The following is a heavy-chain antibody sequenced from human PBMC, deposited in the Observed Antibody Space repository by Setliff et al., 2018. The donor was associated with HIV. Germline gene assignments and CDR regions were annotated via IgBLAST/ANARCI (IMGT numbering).Heavy chain of an antibody. CDR3: VNSGYDGDYYYYYMDV. V-gene: IGHV4-34*01. J-gene: IGHJ6*03. CDR1: GESFSAYF. D-gene: IGHD5-12*01. CDR2: INHSGST. Sequence: PSETLSLTCGVYGESFSAYFWSWVRQPPGKGLEWIGEINHSGSTNYNPSLKSRVTISVDTSKNQFSLKLRSVTAADTAVYFCVNSGYDGDYYYYYMDVWGKGTTVTVSS.